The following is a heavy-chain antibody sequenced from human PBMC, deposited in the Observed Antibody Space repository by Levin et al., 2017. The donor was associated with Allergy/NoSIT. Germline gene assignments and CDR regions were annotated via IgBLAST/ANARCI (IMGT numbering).Heavy chain of an antibody. CDR2: MYYSGNT. CDR1: GGSISSSSYY. Sequence: SETLSLTCTVSGGSISSSSYYWGWIRQPPGKGLEWIGSMYYSGNTYYNPSLKSRVTISVDRSKNQFSLKLSSVTAADTAVYYCARPKGFGELFDWFDPWGQGTLVTVSS. CDR3: ARPKGFGELFDWFDP. J-gene: IGHJ5*02. D-gene: IGHD3-10*01. V-gene: IGHV4-39*01.